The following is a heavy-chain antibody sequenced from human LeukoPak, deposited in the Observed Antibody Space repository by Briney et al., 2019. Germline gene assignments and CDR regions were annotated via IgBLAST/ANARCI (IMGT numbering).Heavy chain of an antibody. J-gene: IGHJ5*02. V-gene: IGHV4-59*08. Sequence: SETLSLTCTVSGGSISSYYWSWIRQPPGKGLEWIGYIYYSGSTNYNPSLKSRVTISVDTSKNQFSLKLSSVTAADTAVYYCARASLGSSSWYSWFDPWGQGTLVTVSS. D-gene: IGHD6-13*01. CDR1: GGSISSYY. CDR3: ARASLGSSSWYSWFDP. CDR2: IYYSGST.